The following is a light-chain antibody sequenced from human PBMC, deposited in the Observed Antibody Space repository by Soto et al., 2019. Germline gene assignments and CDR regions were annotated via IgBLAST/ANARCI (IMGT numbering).Light chain of an antibody. Sequence: AIQMTQSPSSLSASVGDRVTITCRASQGIRHYLGWYQQKPGKAPKLLIYAASSLQSGVPSRFSGSGSGTAFTLTISSLQPEDFATYYCLQDYNYPLPFGGGTKVEIK. V-gene: IGKV1-6*01. J-gene: IGKJ4*02. CDR1: QGIRHY. CDR3: LQDYNYPLP. CDR2: AAS.